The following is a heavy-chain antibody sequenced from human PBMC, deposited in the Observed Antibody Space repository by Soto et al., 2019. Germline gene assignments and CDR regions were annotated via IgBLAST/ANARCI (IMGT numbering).Heavy chain of an antibody. Sequence: QLQLQESGPGLVKPSETLSLTCTVSGGSISSSSYYWGWIRQPPGKGLEWIGSIYYSGSTYYNPSLKSRVTISVDTSKTQFSLKLSSVTAADTAVYYCAMTDCSGGSCYSRAFDYWGQGTLVTVSS. D-gene: IGHD2-15*01. CDR3: AMTDCSGGSCYSRAFDY. J-gene: IGHJ4*02. V-gene: IGHV4-39*01. CDR1: GGSISSSSYY. CDR2: IYYSGST.